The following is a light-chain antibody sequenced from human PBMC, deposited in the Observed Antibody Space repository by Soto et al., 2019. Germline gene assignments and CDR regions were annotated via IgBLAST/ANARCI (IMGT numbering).Light chain of an antibody. CDR2: LGS. CDR1: QSLLHSNGYNF. J-gene: IGKJ5*01. CDR3: IQGLQSPPT. Sequence: DIVMTQSPLSLPVTPGEPASISCRSSQSLLHSNGYNFLDWYLQKPGQSPQLLIYLGSSRSSGGADRFSGVGSGTDCTLNIDRVESEDVGSYYCIQGLQSPPTFGQGPRLEIK. V-gene: IGKV2-28*01.